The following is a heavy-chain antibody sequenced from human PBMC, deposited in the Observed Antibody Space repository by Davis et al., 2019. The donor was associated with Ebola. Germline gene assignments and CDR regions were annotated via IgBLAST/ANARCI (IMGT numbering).Heavy chain of an antibody. CDR3: ARGIGYTYDWAY. CDR2: ISAGGDKI. D-gene: IGHD5-18*01. J-gene: IGHJ4*02. V-gene: IGHV3-23*01. Sequence: GESLKISCAASGFTFSSYEMNWVRQAPGKGLEWVSGISAGGDKIYCADSVKGRFTISRDNPKNTLDLQMSSLRAEDTAVYYCARGIGYTYDWAYWGPGTLVTVST. CDR1: GFTFSSYE.